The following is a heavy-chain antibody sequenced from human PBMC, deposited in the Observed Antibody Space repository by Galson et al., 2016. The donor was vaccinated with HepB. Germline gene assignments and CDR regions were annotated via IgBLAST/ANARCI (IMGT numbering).Heavy chain of an antibody. V-gene: IGHV3-53*01. CDR3: ARDSGLGGFDV. J-gene: IGHJ3*01. D-gene: IGHD5-12*01. CDR1: GFSVRNNY. Sequence: SLRLSCAASGFSVRNNYMSWVRQAPGKGLEWVSIIYNAGDTNYADSVRGRFTVSRDNSKNTMYLHMNDLRAEDTAVYFCARDSGLGGFDVWGQGTGVTVSS. CDR2: IYNAGDT.